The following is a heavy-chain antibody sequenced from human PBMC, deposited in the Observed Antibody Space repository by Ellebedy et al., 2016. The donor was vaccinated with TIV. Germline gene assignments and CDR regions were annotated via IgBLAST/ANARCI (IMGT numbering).Heavy chain of an antibody. J-gene: IGHJ3*01. D-gene: IGHD4-23*01. CDR3: ARDPVGVGPAFDV. CDR1: GLTFSSHA. V-gene: IGHV3-23*01. Sequence: PGGSLRLSCAASGLTFSSHAMSWVRQAPGKGLEWVSSITESGGNTYYADSVKGRFTIPRDNSKDTLYLQMNSLRAEATAIYYCARDPVGVGPAFDVWGQGTMVTVSS. CDR2: ITESGGNT.